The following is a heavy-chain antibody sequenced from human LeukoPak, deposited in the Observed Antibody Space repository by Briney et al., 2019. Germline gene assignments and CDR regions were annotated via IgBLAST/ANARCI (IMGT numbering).Heavy chain of an antibody. V-gene: IGHV3-30-3*01. J-gene: IGHJ3*02. D-gene: IGHD6-13*01. CDR1: GFTFSSYA. Sequence: PGGSLRLSCAASGFTFSSYAMHWVRQAPGKGLEWVAVISYDGTNKYYADSVKGRFTISRDNSKNTLYLQMNSLRAEDTAVYYCARDQSVRLLQTSSTYFKHVFAIWGQGSMVTVSS. CDR3: ARDQSVRLLQTSSTYFKHVFAI. CDR2: ISYDGTNK.